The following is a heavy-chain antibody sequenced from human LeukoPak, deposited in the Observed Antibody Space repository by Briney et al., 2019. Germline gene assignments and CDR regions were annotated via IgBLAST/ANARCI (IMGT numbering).Heavy chain of an antibody. Sequence: GGSLRLSCAASGFTFSTYWMSWFRQAPGKGLEWLGNIKEDGTEKYYLDSVRGRFTLSRDNAKNPLYLQMDSLRAETPAVDDCXRDYVWXTSNPDYWGQGTLVTVTS. CDR3: XRDYVWXTSNPDY. D-gene: IGHD3-16*01. CDR1: GFTFSTYW. J-gene: IGHJ4*02. CDR2: IKEDGTEK. V-gene: IGHV3-7*01.